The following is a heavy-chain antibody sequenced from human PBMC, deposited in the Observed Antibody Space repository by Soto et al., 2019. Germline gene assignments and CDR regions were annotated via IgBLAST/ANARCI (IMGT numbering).Heavy chain of an antibody. D-gene: IGHD2-21*01. V-gene: IGHV3-48*02. CDR2: ISCTSAAT. Sequence: TGGSLRLSCAASRFTFTSYSMNWFRQAPGKGLEWVSYISCTSAATYYADSVKGRFTISRDNGKNSLYLQMNGLRDEDTAVYYCVTDHDCVSPMTHAVNWGQGTLVTVSS. J-gene: IGHJ4*02. CDR1: RFTFTSYS. CDR3: VTDHDCVSPMTHAVN.